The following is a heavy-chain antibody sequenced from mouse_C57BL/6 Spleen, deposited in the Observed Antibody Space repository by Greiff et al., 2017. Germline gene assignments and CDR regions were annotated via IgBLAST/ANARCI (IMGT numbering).Heavy chain of an antibody. CDR2: IDPISGGT. D-gene: IGHD2-4*01. J-gene: IGHJ4*01. CDR1: GYTFTSYW. CDR3: ARDYTRDYYAMDY. Sequence: QVQLQQPGAELVKPGASVKLSCKASGYTFTSYWMHWVKQRPGRGLEWIGRIDPISGGTKYNEKFKSKATLTVDKPSSTAYMQLSSLTSEDSAVYDCARDYTRDYYAMDYWGQGTSVTVSS. V-gene: IGHV1-72*01.